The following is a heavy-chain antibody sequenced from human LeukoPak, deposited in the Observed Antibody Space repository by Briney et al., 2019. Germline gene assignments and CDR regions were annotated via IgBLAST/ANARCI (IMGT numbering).Heavy chain of an antibody. CDR1: GYTLTGNY. J-gene: IGHJ4*02. D-gene: IGHD3-22*01. V-gene: IGHV1-2*02. Sequence: ASVKVSCKASGYTLTGNYIHWVRQAPGQGLEWMGWINPNSGGTKYAQKFQGRVTMTRDTSISTAYMELSRLRSDDTAVYYCARVGRNYYDLLDYWGQGTLVTVSS. CDR3: ARVGRNYYDLLDY. CDR2: INPNSGGT.